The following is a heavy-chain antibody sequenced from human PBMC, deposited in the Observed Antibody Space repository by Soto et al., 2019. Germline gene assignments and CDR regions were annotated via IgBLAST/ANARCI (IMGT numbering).Heavy chain of an antibody. CDR2: IDHSGST. CDR1: GVSISTPNW. V-gene: IGHV4-4*02. Sequence: QVQLQESGPGVVKPSGTLSLTCAVSGVSISTPNWWAWVRQAPGKGLEWIGEIDHSGSTNYNPSLNSRVTISLDRSKNQFSLKLSSVAAADTAVYYCARGIFYAFDIWGKGTMVTVSS. CDR3: ARGIFYAFDI. J-gene: IGHJ3*02. D-gene: IGHD3-9*01.